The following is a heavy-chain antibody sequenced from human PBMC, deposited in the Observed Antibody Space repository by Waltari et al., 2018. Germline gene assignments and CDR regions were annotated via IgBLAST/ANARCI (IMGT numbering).Heavy chain of an antibody. CDR3: ARDGGASGSYDY. J-gene: IGHJ4*02. CDR1: GFMFSGSW. CDR2: IKEDGSAQ. V-gene: IGHV3-7*01. Sequence: EVQLVESGGVLVQPGGSVRLSCEASGFMFSGSWMTWVRQAPGKGLEWVANIKEDGSAQTYGDSVRGRFIISRDNAQNSLYLQMNYLRAEDTAVYYCARDGGASGSYDYWGQGTLVTVSS. D-gene: IGHD3-10*01.